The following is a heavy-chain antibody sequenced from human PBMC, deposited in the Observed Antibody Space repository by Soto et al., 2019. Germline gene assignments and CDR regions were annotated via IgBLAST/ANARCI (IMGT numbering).Heavy chain of an antibody. D-gene: IGHD1-26*01. CDR2: VYHRGNT. J-gene: IGHJ4*02. Sequence: QVQLQESGPGLVKPSETLSLTCNVSGDSLNSGAYYWGWIRQPAGKGLEWIGHVYHRGNTHYNPSLKRRVTISLDTSRNQFSLKLTSVSNVDTGVYFCARSWGGDGFSHWGQGSLVTVSS. CDR3: ARSWGGDGFSH. V-gene: IGHV4-61*08. CDR1: GDSLNSGAYY.